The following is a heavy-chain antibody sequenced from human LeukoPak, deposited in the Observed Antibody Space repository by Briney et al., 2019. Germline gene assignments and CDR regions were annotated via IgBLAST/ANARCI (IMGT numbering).Heavy chain of an antibody. Sequence: SETLSLTCTVSGGSISSYYWSWIRQPPGKGLEWIGYIYYSGSTNYNPSLKSRVTISVDTSKNQFSLKLSSVTAADTAVYYCARDSPSTELDYWGQGALVTVSS. CDR1: GGSISSYY. V-gene: IGHV4-59*01. CDR2: IYYSGST. CDR3: ARDSPSTELDY. D-gene: IGHD2-2*01. J-gene: IGHJ4*02.